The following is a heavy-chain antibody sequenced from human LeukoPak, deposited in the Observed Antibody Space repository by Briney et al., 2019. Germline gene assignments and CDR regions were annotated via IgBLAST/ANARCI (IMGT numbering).Heavy chain of an antibody. V-gene: IGHV3-23*01. Sequence: EGSLRLSCAASGFTFSSYAMSWVRQAPGKGLEWVSAISGSGGSTYYADSVKGRFTISRDNSKNTLYLQMNSLRAEDTAVYYCATEGYGSGSYYTKPLYYYGMDVWGKGTTVTVSS. CDR2: ISGSGGST. J-gene: IGHJ6*04. D-gene: IGHD3-10*01. CDR1: GFTFSSYA. CDR3: ATEGYGSGSYYTKPLYYYGMDV.